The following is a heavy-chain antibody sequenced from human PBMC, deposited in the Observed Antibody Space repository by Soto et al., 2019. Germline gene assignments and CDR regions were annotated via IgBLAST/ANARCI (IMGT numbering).Heavy chain of an antibody. CDR2: IIPIFDIT. V-gene: IGHV1-69*02. CDR1: GGPYSKYS. CDR3: ARSLLGDYYDSDGLDN. J-gene: IGHJ4*02. D-gene: IGHD3-22*01. Sequence: QVQLVQSGTEVKKPGSSVTVSCKASGGPYSKYSISWVRQAPGQGLEWMGRIIPIFDITNYAQKCQGRVTITADKSTSTVYMDLSSLRSEDTAVYYCARSLLGDYYDSDGLDNWGQGTLVTVSS.